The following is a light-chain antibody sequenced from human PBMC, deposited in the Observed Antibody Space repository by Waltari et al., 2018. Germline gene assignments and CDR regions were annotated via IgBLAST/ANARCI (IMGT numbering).Light chain of an antibody. V-gene: IGLV2-14*01. J-gene: IGLJ3*02. Sequence: QSVLTQPASVSGSPGQSITISCAGTSSDIGGYNYVSWYQQHPGKAPKLMISDVSKRPSGVSNRFSGSRSVNTASLTISGRQAEDEADYYCSSYTSTNTWLFGGGTKLTVL. CDR3: SSYTSTNTWL. CDR2: DVS. CDR1: SSDIGGYNY.